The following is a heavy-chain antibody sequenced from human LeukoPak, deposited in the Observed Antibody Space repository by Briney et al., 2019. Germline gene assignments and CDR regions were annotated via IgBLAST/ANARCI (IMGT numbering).Heavy chain of an antibody. CDR3: ARVGTYYYDSSGYPLEDYYYYMDV. D-gene: IGHD3-22*01. V-gene: IGHV3-30-3*01. CDR1: GITFSSYA. J-gene: IGHJ6*03. Sequence: PGGSLRLSCAASGITFSSYAMHWVRQAPGKGLEWVAVISYDGSNKYYADSVKGRFTISRDNSKNTLYLQMNSLRAEDTAVYYCARVGTYYYDSSGYPLEDYYYYMDVWGKGTTVTVSS. CDR2: ISYDGSNK.